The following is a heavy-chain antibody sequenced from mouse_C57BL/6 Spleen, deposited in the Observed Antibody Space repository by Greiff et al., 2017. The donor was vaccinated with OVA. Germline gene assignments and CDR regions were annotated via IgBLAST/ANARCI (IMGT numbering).Heavy chain of an antibody. CDR3: ARGRLRDYAMDY. D-gene: IGHD2-4*01. J-gene: IGHJ4*01. CDR2: IHPNSGST. V-gene: IGHV1-64*01. Sequence: QVQLKQSGAELVKPGASVKLSCKASGYTFTSYWMHWVKQRPGQGLEWIGMIHPNSGSTNYNEKFKSKATLTVDKSSSTAYMQLSSLTSEDSAVYYCARGRLRDYAMDYWGQGTSVTVSS. CDR1: GYTFTSYW.